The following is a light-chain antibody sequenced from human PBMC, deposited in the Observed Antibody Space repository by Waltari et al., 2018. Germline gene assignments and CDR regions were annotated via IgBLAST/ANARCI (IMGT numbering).Light chain of an antibody. CDR3: QQYNSYPLT. CDR2: AAS. Sequence: DIKMTQSPSSLSASVGDRVTITCRASQGLNNYLAWFQQKPGKAPKSLIYAASNLQSGVPSKFSGSGSGTDFTLTISSLQPEDFATYYCQQYNSYPLTFGGGTKVEIK. V-gene: IGKV1-16*02. CDR1: QGLNNY. J-gene: IGKJ4*01.